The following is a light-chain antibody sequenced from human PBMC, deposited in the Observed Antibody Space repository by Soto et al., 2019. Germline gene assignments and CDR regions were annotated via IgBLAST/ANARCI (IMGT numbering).Light chain of an antibody. CDR1: QSISSY. Sequence: DIQMTQSPSSLSASVGDRVTITCRASQSISSYLNWYQQKPGKAPKLLIYAASSLQSGVPSRFSGSGSGTDFTLTISSLQPEDFATYYCQQSYSTPYTLGQVTKLEI. CDR2: AAS. CDR3: QQSYSTPYT. J-gene: IGKJ2*01. V-gene: IGKV1-39*01.